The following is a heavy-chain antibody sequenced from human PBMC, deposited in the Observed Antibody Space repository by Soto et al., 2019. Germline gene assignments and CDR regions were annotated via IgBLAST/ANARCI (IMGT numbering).Heavy chain of an antibody. V-gene: IGHV3-30*04. CDR2: VSHDGSQR. J-gene: IGHJ4*01. CDR3: AKDSGTIYGVLKYPFYY. CDR1: GFTFSSYT. Sequence: GGSLRLSCAASGFTFSSYTMHWVRQAPGKGLEWVAVVSHDGSQRYAADSVKGRFTASRDNSKSTLFLQMDSLRVEDTALYYCAKDSGTIYGVLKYPFYYWGHGTLVTGSS. D-gene: IGHD3-3*01.